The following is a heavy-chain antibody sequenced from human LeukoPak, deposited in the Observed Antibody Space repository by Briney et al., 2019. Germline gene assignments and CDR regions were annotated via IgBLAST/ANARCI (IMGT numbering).Heavy chain of an antibody. J-gene: IGHJ6*03. CDR2: VNPGGSIA. CDR3: VRGTYHAYYMDV. Sequence: GGSLRLSCAASGFTFSNYWIHWVRQAPGKGLVWVSRVNPGGSIANFADSVKGRFTISRDNAENTVYLQTSSLTAEDTAVYYCVRGTYHAYYMDVWGKGTTVTVSS. D-gene: IGHD3-16*01. CDR1: GFTFSNYW. V-gene: IGHV3-74*01.